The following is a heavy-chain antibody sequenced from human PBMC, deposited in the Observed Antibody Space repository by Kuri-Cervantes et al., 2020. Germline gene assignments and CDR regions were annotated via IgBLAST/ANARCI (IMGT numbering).Heavy chain of an antibody. CDR3: ARDRGGYPPSRYGMDV. D-gene: IGHD5-24*01. CDR2: ISSSSSTI. Sequence: GGSLRLSCAASGFTFSSFGIHWVRQAPGKGLEWVSYISSSSSTIYYADSVKGRFTISRDNAKNSLYLQMNSLRDEDTAVYYCARDRGGYPPSRYGMDVWGQGTTVTVSS. CDR1: GFTFSSFG. J-gene: IGHJ6*02. V-gene: IGHV3-48*02.